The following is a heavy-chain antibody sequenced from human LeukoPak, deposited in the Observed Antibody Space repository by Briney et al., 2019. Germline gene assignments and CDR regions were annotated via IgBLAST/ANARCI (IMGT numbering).Heavy chain of an antibody. V-gene: IGHV3-49*04. D-gene: IGHD3-3*01. CDR1: GFTFGDYA. CDR2: IRSKAYGGTT. J-gene: IGHJ4*02. Sequence: GGSLRLSCTASGFTFGDYAMSWVRQAPEKGLEWVGFIRSKAYGGTTEYAASVKGRFTISRDDYKNIAYLQMNSLKTEDTAVYYCTRARVPGVVIPVDYWGQGTLVTVSS. CDR3: TRARVPGVVIPVDY.